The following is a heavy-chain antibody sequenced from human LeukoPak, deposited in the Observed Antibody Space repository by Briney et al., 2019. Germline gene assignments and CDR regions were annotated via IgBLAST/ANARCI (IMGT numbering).Heavy chain of an antibody. J-gene: IGHJ4*02. V-gene: IGHV1-2*06. D-gene: IGHD5-24*01. CDR2: INPNSGGT. CDR3: ATAHKAVKTRDGYNDFDY. Sequence: ASVKVSCKASGYTFTGYYMHWVRQAPGQGLEWMGRINPNSGGTNYAQKFQGRVTMTRDTSISTAYMELSRLRSDDTAVYYCATAHKAVKTRDGYNDFDYWGQGTLVTVSS. CDR1: GYTFTGYY.